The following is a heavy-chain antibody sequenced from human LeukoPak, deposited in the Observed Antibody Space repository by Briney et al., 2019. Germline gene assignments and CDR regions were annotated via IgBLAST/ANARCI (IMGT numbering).Heavy chain of an antibody. J-gene: IGHJ4*02. CDR2: INHSGST. Sequence: PSETLSLTCAVYGGSFSGYYWSWIRQPPGKGLEWIGEINHSGSTNYNPSLKSRVTISVDTSKNQFSLKLSSVTAADTAVYYCARGIVAPRDWGQGTLVTVSS. CDR1: GGSFSGYY. D-gene: IGHD5-12*01. CDR3: ARGIVAPRD. V-gene: IGHV4-34*01.